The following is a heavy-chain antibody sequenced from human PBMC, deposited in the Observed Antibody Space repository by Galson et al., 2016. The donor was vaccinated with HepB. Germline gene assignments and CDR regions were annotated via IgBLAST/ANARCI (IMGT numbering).Heavy chain of an antibody. J-gene: IGHJ4*02. CDR3: ARSWGRVLGANPALFPTDY. Sequence: SVKVSCKASENTFKSYAIHWVRQALGQGLEWMGWINGGSGYTKYSQKFQGRVIITTNTSASTAYMELSSLRSEDTAVYYCARSWGRVLGANPALFPTDYWGQGTLVTVSS. CDR1: ENTFKSYA. CDR2: INGGSGYT. V-gene: IGHV1-3*01. D-gene: IGHD1-26*01.